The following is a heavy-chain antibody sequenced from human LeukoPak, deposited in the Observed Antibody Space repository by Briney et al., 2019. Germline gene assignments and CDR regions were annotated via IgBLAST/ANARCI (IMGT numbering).Heavy chain of an antibody. CDR3: AKDPGLWSDYYYYYIDV. Sequence: GGSLRLSCAASGFTFSSYAMNWVRQAPGKGLEWVAVISYDGSNKYYVDSVKGRFTISRDNSKNTLYLQMNSLRTEDTAVYYCAKDPGLWSDYYYYYIDVWGKGTTVTVSS. D-gene: IGHD5-18*01. V-gene: IGHV3-30*18. J-gene: IGHJ6*03. CDR1: GFTFSSYA. CDR2: ISYDGSNK.